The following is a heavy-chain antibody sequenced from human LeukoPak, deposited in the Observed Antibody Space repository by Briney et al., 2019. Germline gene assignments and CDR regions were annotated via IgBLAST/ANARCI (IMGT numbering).Heavy chain of an antibody. D-gene: IGHD1-7*01. V-gene: IGHV3-53*01. J-gene: IGHJ4*02. CDR2: IYSGGST. Sequence: GGSLRLSCAASGFTVSSNYMSWVRQAPGKGLEWVSVIYSGGSTYYADSVKGRFTISRDNSKNTLYLQMNSLRAEDTAVYYCAKVRVVFNWNYAYYFDDWGQGTLVTVSS. CDR3: AKVRVVFNWNYAYYFDD. CDR1: GFTVSSNY.